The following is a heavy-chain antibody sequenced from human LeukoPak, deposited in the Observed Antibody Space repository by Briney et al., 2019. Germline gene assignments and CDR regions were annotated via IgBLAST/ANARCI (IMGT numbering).Heavy chain of an antibody. V-gene: IGHV3-23*01. J-gene: IGHJ4*02. CDR1: GFTLNTYA. CDR3: AKDSDADFWSGYF. CDR2: ISGSGGNT. Sequence: GGSLRLSCAVSGFTLNTYAMSWVRQAPGKGLEWVSAISGSGGNTYYADSVKGRFTISRDNSKNTLYLQMNSLRAEDTAVYYCAKDSDADFWSGYFWGQGTLVTVSS. D-gene: IGHD3-3*01.